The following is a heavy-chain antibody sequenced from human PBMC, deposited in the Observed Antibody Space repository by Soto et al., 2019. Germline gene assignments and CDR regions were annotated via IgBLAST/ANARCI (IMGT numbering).Heavy chain of an antibody. J-gene: IGHJ4*02. CDR2: IYYSGST. V-gene: IGHV4-30-4*01. Sequence: QVQLQESGPGLVKPSQTLSLTCTVSGGSISSVDSYWSWIRQPPGKGLGWIGYIYYSGSTYYNPSLKSRVTISVDTSKNQFSLKLSSVTAADTAVYYCARVGGCSGGSCYELDYWGQGTLVTVSS. D-gene: IGHD2-15*01. CDR1: GGSISSVDSY. CDR3: ARVGGCSGGSCYELDY.